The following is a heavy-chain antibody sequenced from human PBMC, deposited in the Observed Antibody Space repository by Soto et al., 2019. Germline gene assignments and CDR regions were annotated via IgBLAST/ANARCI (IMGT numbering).Heavy chain of an antibody. CDR1: GYTFTSYY. CDR2: INPSGGNT. D-gene: IGHD3-22*01. V-gene: IGHV1-46*01. CDR3: ARGAGHYDSSGYYEDY. Sequence: ASVKVSCKASGYTFTSYYMHWVRQAPGQGLEWMGIINPSGGNTSYAQKFQGRVTVTRDTSTSTVYMELSSLRSEDTAVYYCARGAGHYDSSGYYEDYWGQGTLVTVSS. J-gene: IGHJ4*02.